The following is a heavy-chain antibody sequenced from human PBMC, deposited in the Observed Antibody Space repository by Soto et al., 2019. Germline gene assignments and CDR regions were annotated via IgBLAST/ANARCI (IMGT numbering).Heavy chain of an antibody. Sequence: GSLRLSCAASGFSFSRYAKKWVRQAPGKGLEWVAVITSDGSIKYYADSVNGRYTISRDNSNNTLFLQLNSLRAEDTAVYYCARDRLFESHTYSYNYDMDVWGQGTTVTVSS. J-gene: IGHJ6*02. CDR3: ARDRLFESHTYSYNYDMDV. D-gene: IGHD1-26*01. V-gene: IGHV3-30-3*01. CDR2: ITSDGSIK. CDR1: GFSFSRYA.